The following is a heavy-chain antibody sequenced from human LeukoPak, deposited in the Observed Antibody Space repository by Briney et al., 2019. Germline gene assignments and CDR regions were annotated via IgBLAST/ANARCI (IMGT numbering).Heavy chain of an antibody. J-gene: IGHJ4*02. D-gene: IGHD3-22*01. CDR2: INGGGSST. CDR3: AKAGDCSGYYYDY. Sequence: PGGSLRLSCAASGFTFSSYDMSWVRQAPGKGLEWVSAINGGGSSTYYADSAEGRFTISKDNSKNTLYMHMNSLRAEDKGVYYCAKAGDCSGYYYDYWGQGTLVTVSS. V-gene: IGHV3-23*01. CDR1: GFTFSSYD.